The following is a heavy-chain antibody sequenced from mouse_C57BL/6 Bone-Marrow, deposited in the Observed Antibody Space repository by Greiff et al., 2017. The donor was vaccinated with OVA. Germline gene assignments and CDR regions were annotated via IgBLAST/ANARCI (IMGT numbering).Heavy chain of an antibody. CDR2: IWGDGST. Sequence: QVQLKESGPGLVAPSQCLSISCTVSGFSFTSYGVSWVRQPPGQGLAWLGVIWGDGSTNYHSALISRLSISKDNSKSQVFLKLNSRQTDYTATYYCAKGDGSNSPGFAYWGQGTLVTVSA. V-gene: IGHV2-3*01. CDR3: AKGDGSNSPGFAY. J-gene: IGHJ3*01. CDR1: GFSFTSYG. D-gene: IGHD1-1*01.